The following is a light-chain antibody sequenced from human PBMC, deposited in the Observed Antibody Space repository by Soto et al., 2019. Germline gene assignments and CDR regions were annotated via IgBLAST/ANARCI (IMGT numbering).Light chain of an antibody. CDR2: DAF. J-gene: IGKJ4*01. CDR1: QSVNNY. CDR3: QQRANWPPL. V-gene: IGKV3-11*01. Sequence: ETVMTQSPATLSLTPGERATLSCRASQSVNNYLAWYQQKPGQTPRLLIYDAFNRATGIPARFSGSVSGTDFTLTISSLEPEDFAVYYCQQRANWPPLFGGGTKVDI.